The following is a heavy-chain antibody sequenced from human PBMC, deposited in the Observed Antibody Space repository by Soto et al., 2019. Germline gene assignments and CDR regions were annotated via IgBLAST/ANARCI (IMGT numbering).Heavy chain of an antibody. CDR1: GFTFSSYA. CDR3: ARDPFRYIAAARTSLDY. CDR2: ISYDGSNK. V-gene: IGHV3-30-3*01. J-gene: IGHJ4*02. D-gene: IGHD6-13*01. Sequence: QVQLVESGGGVVQPGRSLRLSCAASGFTFSSYAMHWVRQAPGKGLEWVAVISYDGSNKYYADSVKGRFTISRDNSKNTLYLQMNSLRAEDTSVYYCARDPFRYIAAARTSLDYWGQGNLVTLSS.